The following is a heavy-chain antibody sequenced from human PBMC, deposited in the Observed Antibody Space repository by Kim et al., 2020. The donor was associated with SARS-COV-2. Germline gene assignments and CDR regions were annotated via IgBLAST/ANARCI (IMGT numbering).Heavy chain of an antibody. J-gene: IGHJ6*02. CDR2: IWYDGSNK. Sequence: GGSLRLSCAASGFTFSSYGMHWVRQAPGKGLEWVAVIWYDGSNKYYADSVKGRFTISRDNSKNTLYLQMNSLRAEDTAVYYCARVVVPAAMMAQAYYYYCMDVWGQGTTVTVSS. V-gene: IGHV3-33*01. CDR3: ARVVVPAAMMAQAYYYYCMDV. CDR1: GFTFSSYG. D-gene: IGHD2-2*01.